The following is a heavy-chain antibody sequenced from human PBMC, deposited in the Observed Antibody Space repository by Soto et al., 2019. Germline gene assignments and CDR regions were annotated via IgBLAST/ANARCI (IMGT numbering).Heavy chain of an antibody. CDR2: IIPIFGTA. Sequence: VKVSCKASGGTFSSYAISWVRQAPGQGLEWMGGIIPIFGTANYAQKFQGRVTITADESTSTAYMELSSPRSEDTAVYYCARVRGSRSSDGVEVIVSNAVNWFDTWGQGTLVTVSS. CDR1: GGTFSSYA. V-gene: IGHV1-69*13. D-gene: IGHD6-6*01. J-gene: IGHJ5*02. CDR3: ARVRGSRSSDGVEVIVSNAVNWFDT.